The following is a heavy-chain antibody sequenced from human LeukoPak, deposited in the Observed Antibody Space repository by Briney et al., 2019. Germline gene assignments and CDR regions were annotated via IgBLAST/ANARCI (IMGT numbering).Heavy chain of an antibody. CDR1: GFTFSSYA. CDR2: ISYDGSNK. CDR3: ARALDSYYDSSGSIVS. V-gene: IGHV3-30*04. Sequence: GGSLRLSCAASGFTFSSYAMYWGRQAPGKGLEWGAVISYDGSNKYYADSVKGRFIISRDNSKNPLYLQMNSLRAEDTAVYYCARALDSYYDSSGSIVSWGPGNLVTVS. D-gene: IGHD3-22*01. J-gene: IGHJ5*02.